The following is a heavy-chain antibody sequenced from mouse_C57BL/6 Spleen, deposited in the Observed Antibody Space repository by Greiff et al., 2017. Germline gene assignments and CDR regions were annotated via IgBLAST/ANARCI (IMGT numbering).Heavy chain of an antibody. CDR3: ARQNYYGYYYAMDY. D-gene: IGHD1-1*01. J-gene: IGHJ4*01. V-gene: IGHV2-6-1*01. Sequence: QVQLKESGPGLVAPSQSLSITCTVSGFSLTSYGVPWVRPPPGKGLEWLVVIWSDGSTTYNSALKSRLSISKDNSKSQVFLKMNRLQTDDTAMYYCARQNYYGYYYAMDYWGQGTSGTVSS. CDR2: IWSDGST. CDR1: GFSLTSYG.